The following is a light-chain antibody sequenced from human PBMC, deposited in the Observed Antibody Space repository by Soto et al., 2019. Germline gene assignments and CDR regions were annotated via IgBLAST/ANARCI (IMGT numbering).Light chain of an antibody. J-gene: IGKJ5*01. V-gene: IGKV1-33*01. CDR2: HAS. CDR1: QDINTY. CDR3: QQYYNPPIA. Sequence: DIQMTQPPSSLSASVGDRVTITCQASQDINTYLNWYQRKPGKALKLLIPHASSLQAGQPSRFRAGGSGTYFTVLSSRLQPEDIATYDGQQYYNPPIAFGQPKRLETK.